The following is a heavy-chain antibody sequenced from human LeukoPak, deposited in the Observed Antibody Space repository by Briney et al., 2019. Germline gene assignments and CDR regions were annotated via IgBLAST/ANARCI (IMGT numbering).Heavy chain of an antibody. D-gene: IGHD3-22*01. CDR3: ARDYTMIRYYFDY. Sequence: PGGSLRLSCAASGFTFSSYSMNWVRQAPGKGLEWVSSISSSSSYIYYADSVKGRFTISRDNAKNSLYLQMNSLRAEDTAVYYCARDYTMIRYYFDYWGQGTLATVSS. V-gene: IGHV3-21*01. CDR2: ISSSSSYI. J-gene: IGHJ4*02. CDR1: GFTFSSYS.